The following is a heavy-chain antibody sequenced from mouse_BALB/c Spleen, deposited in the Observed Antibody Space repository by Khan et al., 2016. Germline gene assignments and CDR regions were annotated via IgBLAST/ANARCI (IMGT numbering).Heavy chain of an antibody. CDR2: MNTYTGEP. CDR1: GYTFTNYG. CDR3: ARGYDYDVDWYFDV. Sequence: QIQLVQSGPELKKPGVTVKISCKASGYTFTNYGMNWVKQAPGKGLKWMGWMNTYTGEPTYADDFKGRFAFSLKTSARTAYLQNNNLKNEDTAIYFCARGYDYDVDWYFDVWGAGTTVTVSS. J-gene: IGHJ1*01. D-gene: IGHD2-4*01. V-gene: IGHV9-3-1*01.